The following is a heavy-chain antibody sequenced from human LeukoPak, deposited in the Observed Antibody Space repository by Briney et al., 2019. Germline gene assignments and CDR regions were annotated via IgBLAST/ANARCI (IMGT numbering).Heavy chain of an antibody. Sequence: XNXXMILVRQAPGKGLDWVSTICGGAVSTYYADSVKGRFTISRENSKNTLFLQMNSPRAEDTAIYYCTKDPYCTGGNCYGAANDCWGQGTLVTVSS. V-gene: IGHV3-23*01. J-gene: IGHJ4*02. CDR3: TKDPYCTGGNCYGAANDC. CDR2: ICGGAVST. D-gene: IGHD2-15*01. CDR1: XNXX.